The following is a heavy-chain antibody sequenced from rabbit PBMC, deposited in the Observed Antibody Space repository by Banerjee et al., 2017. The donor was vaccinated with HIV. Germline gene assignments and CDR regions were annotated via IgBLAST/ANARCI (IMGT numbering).Heavy chain of an antibody. D-gene: IGHD1-1*01. Sequence: QEQLEESGGDLVKPEGSLTITCTASGFSFSNKYVMCWVRQAPGKGLEWIGCINTSSGNSVYASWAKGRFTISKSSSTTVTLQMTSLTAADTATYFCARDRYASSSGYYMDLWGPGTLVTVS. CDR1: GFSFSNKYV. CDR2: INTSSGNS. V-gene: IGHV1S45*01. J-gene: IGHJ4*01. CDR3: ARDRYASSSGYYMDL.